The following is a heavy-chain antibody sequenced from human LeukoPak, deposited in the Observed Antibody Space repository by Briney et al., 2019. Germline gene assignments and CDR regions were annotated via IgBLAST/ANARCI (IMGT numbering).Heavy chain of an antibody. CDR1: GFSFSTYA. CDR2: ISGSGGST. J-gene: IGHJ4*02. Sequence: GGSLRLSCAASGFSFSTYALSWVRQAPGKGREWVSAISGSGGSTYYADSVKGRFTISRDNSKNTLYLQMNSLRAEDTAVYYCATYSSSWYCFDYWGQGTLVTVSS. CDR3: ATYSSSWYCFDY. D-gene: IGHD6-13*01. V-gene: IGHV3-23*01.